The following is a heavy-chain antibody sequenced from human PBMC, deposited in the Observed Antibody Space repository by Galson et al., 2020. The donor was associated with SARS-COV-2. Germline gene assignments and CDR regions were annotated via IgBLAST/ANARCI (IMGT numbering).Heavy chain of an antibody. D-gene: IGHD3-3*01. CDR2: ISSSSAYI. V-gene: IGHV3-21*01. Sequence: GGSLRLSCAASGFIFSDYCMNWVRQAPGKGPEWVSTISSSSAYIYYADSVRGRFTISRDNAKNSLYLQMNSLRDEDTAVDYCARPQGNSGKFGAYWGQGTLVTVSS. J-gene: IGHJ4*02. CDR1: GFIFSDYC. CDR3: ARPQGNSGKFGAY.